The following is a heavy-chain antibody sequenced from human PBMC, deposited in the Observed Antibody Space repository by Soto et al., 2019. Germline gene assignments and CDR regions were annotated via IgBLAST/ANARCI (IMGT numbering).Heavy chain of an antibody. V-gene: IGHV4-61*08. Sequence: PSEPLSLTCTVSSGSLSSGGYYWSWIRQSPGKGLEWIGEINPGGITNYNPSVKSRLTISLDTSQKQVSLELTSVTAADTAVYYCARVFKWMGDHPNEYWGPGSLFTVPS. CDR3: ARVFKWMGDHPNEY. CDR2: INPGGIT. J-gene: IGHJ4*01. CDR1: SGSLSSGGYY. D-gene: IGHD2-2*03.